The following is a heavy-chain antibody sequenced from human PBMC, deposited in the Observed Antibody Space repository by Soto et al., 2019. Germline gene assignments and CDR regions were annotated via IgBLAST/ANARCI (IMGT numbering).Heavy chain of an antibody. CDR1: GGTFSSYA. J-gene: IGHJ6*02. Sequence: QVQLVQSGAEVKKPGSSVKVSCKASGGTFSSYAISWVRQAPGQGLEWMGGIIPIFGTANYAQKFQGRVTITADKSTSTAYMELSSLRSEDTAVYYCARGGVYCTNGVCYYYYGMDVWGQGTTVTVSS. D-gene: IGHD2-8*01. V-gene: IGHV1-69*06. CDR3: ARGGVYCTNGVCYYYYGMDV. CDR2: IIPIFGTA.